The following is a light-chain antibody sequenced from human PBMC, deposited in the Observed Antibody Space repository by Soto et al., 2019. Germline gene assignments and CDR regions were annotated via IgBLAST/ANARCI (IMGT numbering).Light chain of an antibody. CDR2: DVS. Sequence: QSVLTQPASVSGSPGQSITISCTGISSDVGGHIYVSWYQHHPGKAPKLMIYDVSNRPSGVSNRFSGSKSGNTASLIISGLQAEDEADYYCSSYTSSSTLNVVFGGGTKLTVL. J-gene: IGLJ2*01. V-gene: IGLV2-14*03. CDR3: SSYTSSSTLNVV. CDR1: SSDVGGHIY.